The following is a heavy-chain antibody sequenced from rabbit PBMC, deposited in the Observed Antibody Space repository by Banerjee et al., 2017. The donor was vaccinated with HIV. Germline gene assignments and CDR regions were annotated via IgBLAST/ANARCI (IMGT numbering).Heavy chain of an antibody. V-gene: IGHV1S45*01. CDR1: GFSFSSGYY. CDR2: IDTGDGRT. Sequence: QEQLEESGGDLVKPEGSLTLTCTASGFSFSSGYYMCWVRQAPGKGLEWIASIDTGDGRTYYASWVNGRFTVSLDNAQNTVFLQMTSLTVADTATYFCARAVSSNYLVPYFNLWGPGTLVTVS. D-gene: IGHD8-1*01. J-gene: IGHJ4*01. CDR3: ARAVSSNYLVPYFNL.